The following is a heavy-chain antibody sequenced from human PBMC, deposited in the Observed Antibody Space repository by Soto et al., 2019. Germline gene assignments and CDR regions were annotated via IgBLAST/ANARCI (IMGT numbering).Heavy chain of an antibody. D-gene: IGHD1-1*01. J-gene: IGHJ6*02. CDR1: GGTFSSYA. Sequence: ASVKVSCKASGGTFSSYAISWVRQAPGRGLEWMGGIIPIFGTANYAQKFQGRVTITADESTSTAYMELSSLRSEDTAVYYCARNNWNDVYYYYGMDVWGQGTTVTVSS. CDR3: ARNNWNDVYYYYGMDV. CDR2: IIPIFGTA. V-gene: IGHV1-69*13.